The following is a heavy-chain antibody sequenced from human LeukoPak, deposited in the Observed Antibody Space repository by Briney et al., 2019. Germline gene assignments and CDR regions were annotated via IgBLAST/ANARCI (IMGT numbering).Heavy chain of an antibody. CDR2: ISYDGSNK. D-gene: IGHD5-12*01. J-gene: IGHJ4*02. V-gene: IGHV3-30*03. Sequence: GGSLRLSCAASGFTFSSYGMHWVRQAPGKGLEWVAVISYDGSNKYYADSVKGRFTISRDNSKNTLYLQMNSLRPEDTSIYYCARSPNSGYDAYFDYWGQGTLVTVSS. CDR3: ARSPNSGYDAYFDY. CDR1: GFTFSSYG.